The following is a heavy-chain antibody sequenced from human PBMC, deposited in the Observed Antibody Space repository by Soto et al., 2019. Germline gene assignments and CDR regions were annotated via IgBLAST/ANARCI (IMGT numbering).Heavy chain of an antibody. V-gene: IGHV1-69*01. CDR2: IIPIFGTA. D-gene: IGHD3-10*01. CDR3: ARDFYYGSHYYGMDV. Sequence: QVQLVQSGAEVKKPGSSVQVSCKASGGTFSSYAISWVRQAPGQGLEWMGGIIPIFGTANYAQKFQGRVTMTADESTSTAYRELSSLRSEDTSVYYCARDFYYGSHYYGMDVWGQGPTVTVSS. J-gene: IGHJ6*02. CDR1: GGTFSSYA.